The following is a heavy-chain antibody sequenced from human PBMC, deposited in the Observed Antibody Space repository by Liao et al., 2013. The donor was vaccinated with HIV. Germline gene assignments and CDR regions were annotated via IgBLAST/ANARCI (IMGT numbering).Heavy chain of an antibody. CDR1: GGSSSDYY. CDR2: IHHSGST. J-gene: IGHJ1*01. V-gene: IGHV4-34*01. D-gene: IGHD3-16*01. Sequence: QVLLQQWGAGLLKPSETVSLTCAVDGGSSSDYYWSWIRQPPGKGLEWIGEIHHSGSTNYNPSLKSRVTMSLDTSKNQFSLELNSVTAADTALYYCAVSKKREGVGDTSRKWGQGTPVTVSP. CDR3: AVSKKREGVGDTSRK.